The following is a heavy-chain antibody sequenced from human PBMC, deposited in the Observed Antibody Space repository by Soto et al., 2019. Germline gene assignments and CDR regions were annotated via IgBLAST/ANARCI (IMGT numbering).Heavy chain of an antibody. J-gene: IGHJ5*02. D-gene: IGHD3-10*01. CDR2: VYYSGSP. CDR3: ARFVIMLRGVRTLWSDP. Sequence: QLQLQESGPGLVKPSETLSLTCTFSGGSITSSSSYCGWVRQPHGKGLEWIGSVYYSGSPLYNPSSTSRVTISVDTSRDQFSLTLRYVTAADTAPYYCARFVIMLRGVRTLWSDPWGQGTLVTVSS. CDR1: GGSITSSSSY. V-gene: IGHV4-39*01.